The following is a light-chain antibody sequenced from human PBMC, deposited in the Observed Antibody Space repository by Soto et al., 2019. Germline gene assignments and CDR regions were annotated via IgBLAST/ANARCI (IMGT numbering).Light chain of an antibody. J-gene: IGKJ1*01. CDR3: QQYGSSPWA. Sequence: EIVLTQSPGTLSLSPGERATLSCRASQSVSSSYLAWYQQKPGQAPRLLIYGASSRPTGIPDRFSGSGSGTDFTLTISRLEPEDFAMYYCQQYGSSPWAFGQGTKVEIK. V-gene: IGKV3-20*01. CDR2: GAS. CDR1: QSVSSSY.